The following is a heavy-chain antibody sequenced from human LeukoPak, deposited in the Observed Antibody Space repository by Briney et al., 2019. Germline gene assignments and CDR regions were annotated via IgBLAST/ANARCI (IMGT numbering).Heavy chain of an antibody. D-gene: IGHD2-15*01. V-gene: IGHV3-33*01. CDR2: IWYDGSNK. Sequence: GGSLRLSCAASGFTFSSYGMHWVRQAPGKGLEWVAVIWYDGSNKYYADSVKGRFTISRDNSKNTLYLQMNSLRAEDTAVYYCAISSGGQHYFDYWGQGTLVTVSS. CDR1: GFTFSSYG. CDR3: AISSGGQHYFDY. J-gene: IGHJ4*02.